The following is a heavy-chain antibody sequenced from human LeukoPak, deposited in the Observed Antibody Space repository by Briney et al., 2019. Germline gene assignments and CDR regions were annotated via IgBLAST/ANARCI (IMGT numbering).Heavy chain of an antibody. Sequence: SETLSLTCAVSGGSISSNNWWGWVRQPPGKGLEWIGEIYHSGSPNYNPSLKSRVTISVDKSRNHFSLNLSSVTAADTAVYYCARVNINNWHSCDYWGQGTLVTVS. J-gene: IGHJ4*02. D-gene: IGHD1-1*01. CDR3: ARVNINNWHSCDY. CDR1: GGSISSNNW. CDR2: IYHSGSP. V-gene: IGHV4-4*02.